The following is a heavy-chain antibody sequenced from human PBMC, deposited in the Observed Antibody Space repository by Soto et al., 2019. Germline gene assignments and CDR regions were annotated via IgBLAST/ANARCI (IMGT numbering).Heavy chain of an antibody. CDR1: GFTVSSNY. CDR2: IYSGGST. D-gene: IGHD6-19*01. V-gene: IGHV3-53*01. Sequence: GGSLRLSCAASGFTVSSNYMSWVRQAPGKGLEWVSVIYSGGSTYYADSVKGRFTISRHNFKNTLYLQMNSLRAEDSAVYYCARASSERYSSGWQPYYYYAMDVWGQGTTVTVSS. CDR3: ARASSERYSSGWQPYYYYAMDV. J-gene: IGHJ6*02.